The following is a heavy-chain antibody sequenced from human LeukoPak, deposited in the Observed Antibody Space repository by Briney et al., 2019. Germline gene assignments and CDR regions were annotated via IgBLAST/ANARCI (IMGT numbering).Heavy chain of an antibody. V-gene: IGHV4-34*01. CDR3: ASRYCSSTSCYLPDY. J-gene: IGHJ4*02. CDR2: INHSGST. CDR1: GGSSSGYY. Sequence: SETLSLTCAVYGGSSSGYYWSWIRQPPGKGLEWIGEINHSGSTNYNPSLKSRVTISVDTSKNQFSLKLSSVTAADTAVYYCASRYCSSTSCYLPDYWGQGTLVTVSS. D-gene: IGHD2-2*01.